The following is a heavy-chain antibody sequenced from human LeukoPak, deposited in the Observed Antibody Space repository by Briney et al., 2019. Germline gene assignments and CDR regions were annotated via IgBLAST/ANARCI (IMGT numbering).Heavy chain of an antibody. D-gene: IGHD6-13*01. Sequence: PSETLSLTCTVSGGSISSSSYYWSWIRQPPGKGLEWIGYIYYSGSTNYNPSLKSRVTISVDTSKNQFSLKLSSVTAADTAVYYCARDRGAYSSSSDDAFDIWGQGTMVTVSS. J-gene: IGHJ3*02. V-gene: IGHV4-61*01. CDR2: IYYSGST. CDR1: GGSISSSSYY. CDR3: ARDRGAYSSSSDDAFDI.